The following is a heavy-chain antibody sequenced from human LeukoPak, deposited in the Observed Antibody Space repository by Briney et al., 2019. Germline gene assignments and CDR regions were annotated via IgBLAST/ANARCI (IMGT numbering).Heavy chain of an antibody. CDR3: ARDRQQLVKDAFDI. CDR2: IGTSGDT. D-gene: IGHD6-13*01. J-gene: IGHJ3*02. V-gene: IGHV3-13*01. CDR1: GFGFSSYD. Sequence: GGSLRLSCAASGFGFSSYDMHWVRQVPGKGLEWVSAIGTSGDTYYPDSVKGRFTISRENAKNSLYLQMNSLRAEDTAVYYCARDRQQLVKDAFDIWGQGTMVTVSS.